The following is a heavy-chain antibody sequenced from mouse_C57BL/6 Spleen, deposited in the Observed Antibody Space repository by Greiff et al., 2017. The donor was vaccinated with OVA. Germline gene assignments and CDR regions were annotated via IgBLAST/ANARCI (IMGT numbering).Heavy chain of an antibody. CDR2: ISDGGSYT. CDR3: ARGRGIPYAMDY. J-gene: IGHJ4*01. CDR1: GFTFSSYA. V-gene: IGHV5-4*01. Sequence: EVQLVESGGGLVKPGGSLKLSCAASGFTFSSYAMSWVRQTPEKRLEWVATISDGGSYTYYPDNVKGRFTISRDNAKNNLYLQMSHLKSEDTAMYYCARGRGIPYAMDYWGQGTSVTVSS.